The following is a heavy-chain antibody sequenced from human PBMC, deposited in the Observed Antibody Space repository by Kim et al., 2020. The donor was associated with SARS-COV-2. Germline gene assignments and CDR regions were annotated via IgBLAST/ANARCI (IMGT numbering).Heavy chain of an antibody. CDR2: WYY. CDR3: ARQNGGFDY. V-gene: IGHV6-1*01. J-gene: IGHJ4*02. D-gene: IGHD2-8*01. Sequence: WYYDYAVSVKSRITHNPDTSKNRFSLQLDSVTPEDTAVYYCARQNGGFDYWGQGTLVSVSS.